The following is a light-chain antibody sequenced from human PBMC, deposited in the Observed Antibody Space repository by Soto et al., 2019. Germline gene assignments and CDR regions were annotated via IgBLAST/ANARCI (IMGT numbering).Light chain of an antibody. V-gene: IGKV2-30*01. CDR3: MQSIHWPMYT. J-gene: IGKJ2*01. CDR1: QSLVNSDGNTY. Sequence: DVVMTQSPLSLPVTLGQPASISCRSSQSLVNSDGNTYLTWFQQRPGQSPRRLIYKVSNRDSGVPDRFSGSGSGTDFTLKISRVEAEVVGVYYCMQSIHWPMYTFGQGTKLEIK. CDR2: KVS.